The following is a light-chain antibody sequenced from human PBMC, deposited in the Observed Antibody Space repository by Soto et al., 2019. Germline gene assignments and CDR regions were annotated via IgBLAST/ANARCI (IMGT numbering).Light chain of an antibody. J-gene: IGKJ5*01. CDR2: GAS. CDR1: QSVQTF. Sequence: EIVLTQSPDTLSLSPGEGASLSCRASQSVQTFLAWYQQKPGQAPRLLIYGASTRATGVPARFSGSGSGTDFTLTISSLEPEDFAVYYCHQRSNWPPDTFGQGTRLEIK. CDR3: HQRSNWPPDT. V-gene: IGKV3-11*01.